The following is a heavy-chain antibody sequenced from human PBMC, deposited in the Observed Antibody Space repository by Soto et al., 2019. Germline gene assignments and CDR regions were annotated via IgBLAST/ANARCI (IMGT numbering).Heavy chain of an antibody. D-gene: IGHD3-16*02. CDR1: GGTFSSSG. J-gene: IGHJ6*02. CDR3: ARWPQPRYTADPYAVDV. V-gene: IGHV1-69*11. CDR2: IVPSLDTT. Sequence: VHLVQSGTEVKKPGSSVKVSCKASGGTFSSSGFSWVRQAPGQGLEWMGMIVPSLDTTNYAQKFQARVTMTADEVTSTAYMELRSLRAEDPAVYYCARWPQPRYTADPYAVDVWGQGTRVIVSS.